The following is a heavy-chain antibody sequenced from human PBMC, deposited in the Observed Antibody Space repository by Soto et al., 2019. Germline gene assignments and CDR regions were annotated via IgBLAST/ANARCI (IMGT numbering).Heavy chain of an antibody. CDR3: ARISGNYYIQSFDY. V-gene: IGHV4-38-2*01. Sequence: LSLTFAVSGXSISSGYYWGWIRQPPGKGLEWIGSIYHSGSTYYNPSLKSRVTISVDTSKNQFSLKLSSVTAADTAVYYCARISGNYYIQSFDYWGQGTLVTVSS. D-gene: IGHD1-26*01. CDR2: IYHSGST. J-gene: IGHJ4*02. CDR1: GXSISSGYY.